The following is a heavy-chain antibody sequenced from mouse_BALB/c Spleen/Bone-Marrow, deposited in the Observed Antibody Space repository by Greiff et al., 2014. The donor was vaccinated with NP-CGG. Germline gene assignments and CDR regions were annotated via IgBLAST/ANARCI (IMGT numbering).Heavy chain of an antibody. CDR2: IWSGGST. V-gene: IGHV2-4*02. CDR3: ASSYYRYAMDY. Sequence: VKLVESGPGLVQPSQSLSITCTVSGFSLTSHGVHWIRQPPGKGLEWLGVIWSGGSTDYNAAFISRLSIRKDNSKSQVFFKMNILQADDTSIYYCASSYYRYAMDYWGQGTSVTVSS. CDR1: GFSLTSHG. J-gene: IGHJ4*01. D-gene: IGHD2-14*01.